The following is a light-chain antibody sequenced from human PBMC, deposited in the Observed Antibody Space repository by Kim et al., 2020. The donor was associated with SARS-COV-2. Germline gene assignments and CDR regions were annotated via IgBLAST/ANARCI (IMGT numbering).Light chain of an antibody. CDR3: QQYDSHPYT. J-gene: IGKJ2*01. Sequence: DIQMTQSPSTLSASVGDRVTITCRASQSVSSWLAWYQKKPGKAPKLLIYKASTLEGGVPSRFSGRGSGTEFTLTINSLQPDDFATYSCQQYDSHPYTFGQGTKLEIK. V-gene: IGKV1-5*03. CDR2: KAS. CDR1: QSVSSW.